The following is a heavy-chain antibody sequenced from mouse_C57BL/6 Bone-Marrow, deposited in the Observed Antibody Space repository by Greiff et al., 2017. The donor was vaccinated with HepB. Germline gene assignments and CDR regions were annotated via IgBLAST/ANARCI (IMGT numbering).Heavy chain of an antibody. CDR3: TRSTCITTVVAAHYYAMDY. Sequence: VQLQQSGAELVRPGASVTLSCKASGYTFTDYEMHWVKQTPVHGLEWIGAIDPETGGTAYNQKFKGKAILTADKSSSTAYMELRSLTSEDSAVYYCTRSTCITTVVAAHYYAMDYRGQGTSVTVSS. CDR2: IDPETGGT. J-gene: IGHJ4*01. D-gene: IGHD1-1*01. V-gene: IGHV1-15*01. CDR1: GYTFTDYE.